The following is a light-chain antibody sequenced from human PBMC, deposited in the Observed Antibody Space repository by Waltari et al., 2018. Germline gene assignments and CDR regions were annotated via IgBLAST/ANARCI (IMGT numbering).Light chain of an antibody. CDR3: AAWDDSLNSHVV. V-gene: IGLV1-44*01. CDR1: SSNIGHNP. J-gene: IGLJ2*01. Sequence: QSVLSQPPSASGSPGQTVSISCSGSSSNIGHNPVNWYQQFPGTAPQLLIYSNNQRPSGFLGRFSGAKAGTSGALASSGLQSEDEAEYYCAAWDDSLNSHVVFGGGTKLTVL. CDR2: SNN.